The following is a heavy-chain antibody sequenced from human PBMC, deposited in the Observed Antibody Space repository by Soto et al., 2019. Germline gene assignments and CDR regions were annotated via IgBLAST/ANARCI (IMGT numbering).Heavy chain of an antibody. V-gene: IGHV3-30-3*01. J-gene: IGHJ6*02. D-gene: IGHD3-10*02. CDR2: ISYDGNNK. CDR3: ARDHGMFLSYYYYGMDV. Sequence: GGSLRLSCAASGFTFSRFSMHWVRQAPGKGLAWVAVISYDGNNKHFAESVKGRFSISRDDSKNTVYLEMNNLRGDDSAVYYCARDHGMFLSYYYYGMDVWGQGTTVTVSS. CDR1: GFTFSRFS.